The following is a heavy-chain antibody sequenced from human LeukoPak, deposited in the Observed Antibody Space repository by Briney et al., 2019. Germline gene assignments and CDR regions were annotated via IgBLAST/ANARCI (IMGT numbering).Heavy chain of an antibody. J-gene: IGHJ4*02. CDR3: ARGGSGWYFDY. CDR2: INPSGGST. V-gene: IGHV1-46*01. CDR1: GYTFTSYY. Sequence: ASVKASCKASGYTFTSYYMHWVRQAPGQGLEWMGIINPSGGSTSYAQKFQGRVAMTRDMSTSTVYMELSSLRSEDTAVYYCARGGSGWYFDYWGQGTLVTVSS. D-gene: IGHD6-19*01.